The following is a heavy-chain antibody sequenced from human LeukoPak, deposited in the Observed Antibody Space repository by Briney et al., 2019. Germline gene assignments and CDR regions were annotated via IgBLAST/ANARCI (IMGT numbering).Heavy chain of an antibody. V-gene: IGHV3-7*01. CDR3: ARGGTTVTPKNFDY. CDR1: GFTFSDYW. CDR2: IKQDGGQQ. D-gene: IGHD4-17*01. J-gene: IGHJ4*02. Sequence: PGGSLRLSCAASGFTFSDYWMSWVRQAPGKGLEWVANIKQDGGQQYCVDSVKGRFTISRDNAKNSLYLQMNSLSAEDSALYYCARGGTTVTPKNFDYWGQGTLVTVSS.